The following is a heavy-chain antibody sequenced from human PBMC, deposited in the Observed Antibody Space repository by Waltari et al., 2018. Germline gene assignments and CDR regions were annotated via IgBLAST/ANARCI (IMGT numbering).Heavy chain of an antibody. D-gene: IGHD5-12*01. CDR1: GYTFTNYD. V-gene: IGHV1-8*01. CDR2: MNRNSDDT. J-gene: IGHJ4*02. Sequence: QVQLVQSGAEVTKPGASVKVSCKASGYTFTNYDINWVRQATGQGLEWMGWMNRNSDDTGYAQKCQGRVTMTRNTSITTAYMELSSLRSEDTAVYYCARGYSGYFDYWGQGTLVTVSS. CDR3: ARGYSGYFDY.